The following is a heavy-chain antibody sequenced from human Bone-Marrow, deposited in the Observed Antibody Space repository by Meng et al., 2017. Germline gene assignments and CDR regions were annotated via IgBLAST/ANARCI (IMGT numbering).Heavy chain of an antibody. CDR2: FHHSGTT. CDR1: GASVSSGYW. V-gene: IGHV4-4*02. J-gene: IGHJ4*02. Sequence: QESAPCWVTPSRTLAPPGRVFGASVSSGYWGTSIRPPPGQGLEWIGEFHHSGTTNYNPSLRSRVTISADTSKNQFSLRLTSVTAADTAVYYCAASPGWWRIDSWGQGTLVTVSS. CDR3: AASPGWWRIDS. D-gene: IGHD6-19*01.